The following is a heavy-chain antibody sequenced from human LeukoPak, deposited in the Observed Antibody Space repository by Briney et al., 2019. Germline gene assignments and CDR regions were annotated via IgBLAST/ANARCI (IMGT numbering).Heavy chain of an antibody. CDR3: ATDNKYYDFWSGHYYYGMDV. V-gene: IGHV1-24*01. J-gene: IGHJ6*02. Sequence: ASVKVSCKVSGYTLTELSMHWVRQAPGKGLEWMGGFDPEDGETIYAQKFQGRATMTEDTSTDTAYMEPSSLRSEDTAVYYCATDNKYYDFWSGHYYYGMDVWGQGTTVTVSS. D-gene: IGHD3-3*01. CDR2: FDPEDGET. CDR1: GYTLTELS.